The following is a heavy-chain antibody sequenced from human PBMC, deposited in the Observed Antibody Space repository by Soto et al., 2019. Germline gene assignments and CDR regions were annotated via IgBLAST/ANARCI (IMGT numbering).Heavy chain of an antibody. CDR2: IDYSGGTT. CDR3: AKDATRTDGWYYFDY. Sequence: GGSLRLSCAASGFTFSTLAMGWVRQAPGKGLEWVSVIDYSGGTTYYTDSVKGRFTISRDNSKKMLYLQMNSLRAEDTAVYYCAKDATRTDGWYYFDYWGQGALVTVSS. D-gene: IGHD6-19*01. V-gene: IGHV3-23*01. J-gene: IGHJ4*02. CDR1: GFTFSTLA.